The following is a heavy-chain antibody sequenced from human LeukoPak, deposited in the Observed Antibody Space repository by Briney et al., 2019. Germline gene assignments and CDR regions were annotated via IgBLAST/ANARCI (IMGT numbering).Heavy chain of an antibody. V-gene: IGHV3-7*01. CDR2: IKQDGSEK. CDR3: ARRTGGLKMTKVTTWEFDY. D-gene: IGHD4-17*01. J-gene: IGHJ4*02. Sequence: GGSLRLSCAASGFTFSSYWMSWVRQAPGKGLEWVANIKQDGSEKYYVDSVKGRFTIPRDNAKNSLYLQMNSLRAEDTAVYYCARRTGGLKMTKVTTWEFDYWGQGTLVTVSS. CDR1: GFTFSSYW.